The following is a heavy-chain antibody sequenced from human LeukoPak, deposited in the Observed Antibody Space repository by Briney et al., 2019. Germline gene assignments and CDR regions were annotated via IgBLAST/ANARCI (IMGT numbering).Heavy chain of an antibody. D-gene: IGHD2-2*01. Sequence: ASVKVSCKASGYTFTGYFMHWVRQAPGQGLEWMGWINPNSGGTNYAQKFQGRVTMTGDTSINTAYMELSSLISEDTAVYYCARALRNQLLSDSWGQGTLVTVSS. V-gene: IGHV1-2*02. CDR1: GYTFTGYF. CDR3: ARALRNQLLSDS. J-gene: IGHJ4*02. CDR2: INPNSGGT.